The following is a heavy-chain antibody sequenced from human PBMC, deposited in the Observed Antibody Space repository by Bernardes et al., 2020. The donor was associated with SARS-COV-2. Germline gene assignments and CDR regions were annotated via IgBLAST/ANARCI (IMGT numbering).Heavy chain of an antibody. D-gene: IGHD3-16*01. CDR3: ARDLGRGWLQPTDYGMDV. Sequence: ASMKVSCKASGYTFTGYYMHWVRQAPGQGLEWMGWINPNSGGTNYAQKFQGWVTMTRDTSISTAYMELSRLRSDDTAVYYCARDLGRGWLQPTDYGMDVWGQGTTVTVSS. V-gene: IGHV1-2*04. CDR1: GYTFTGYY. J-gene: IGHJ6*02. CDR2: INPNSGGT.